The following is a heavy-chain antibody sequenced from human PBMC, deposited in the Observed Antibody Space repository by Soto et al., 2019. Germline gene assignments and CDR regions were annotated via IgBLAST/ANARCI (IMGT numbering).Heavy chain of an antibody. D-gene: IGHD6-13*01. Sequence: EVQLVESGGGLVQPGGSLRLSCAASGFTFSSYAMSWVRQAPGKGLEWVSAISGSGASTYYADSVTGRFTISRHNSKNTLYLQMNSLRAEDTAVYHCAKDLGYSSSAGDYWGQGTLVTVSS. CDR2: ISGSGAST. V-gene: IGHV3-23*04. CDR1: GFTFSSYA. CDR3: AKDLGYSSSAGDY. J-gene: IGHJ4*02.